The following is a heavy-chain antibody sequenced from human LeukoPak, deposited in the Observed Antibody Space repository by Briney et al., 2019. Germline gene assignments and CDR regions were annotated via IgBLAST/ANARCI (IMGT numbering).Heavy chain of an antibody. CDR3: ARQRIAAVARGGFDY. CDR2: VHYSGST. Sequence: SETLSLTCSVSGGSISNSSSYWGWIRQPPGKGPEWIGSVHYSGSTYNHPPLKSLVNITVDTSKKQFSLKLSCMSAADTAVYYCARQRIAAVARGGFDYWGQGTLVTVSS. V-gene: IGHV4-39*01. CDR1: GGSISNSSSY. J-gene: IGHJ4*02. D-gene: IGHD6-13*01.